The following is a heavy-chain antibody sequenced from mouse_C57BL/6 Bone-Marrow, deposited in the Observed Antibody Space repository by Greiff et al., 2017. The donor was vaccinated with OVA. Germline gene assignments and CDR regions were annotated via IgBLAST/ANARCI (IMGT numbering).Heavy chain of an antibody. CDR3: ARSIYYDYDADY. J-gene: IGHJ2*01. D-gene: IGHD2-4*01. CDR1: GYAFTNYL. V-gene: IGHV1-54*01. Sequence: LVESGAELVRPGTSVKVSCKASGYAFTNYLIEWVKQRPGQGLEWIGVINPGSGGTNYNEKFKGKATLTADKSSSTAYMQLSSLTSEDSAVYFCARSIYYDYDADYWGQGTTLTVSS. CDR2: INPGSGGT.